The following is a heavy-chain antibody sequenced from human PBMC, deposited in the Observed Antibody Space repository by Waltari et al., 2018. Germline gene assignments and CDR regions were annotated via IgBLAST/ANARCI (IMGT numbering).Heavy chain of an antibody. CDR3: AKGGGRWLQLRYFDY. Sequence: EVQLLESGGGLVQPGGSLRLSCAASGFTFSSYAMTWVRQAPGKGLEWVSSISSGGGSIGYADSVKGRFTISRDNAKNSLYLQMNSLRAEDTALYYCAKGGGRWLQLRYFDYWGQGTLVTVSS. CDR2: ISSGGGSI. V-gene: IGHV3-23*01. D-gene: IGHD5-12*01. CDR1: GFTFSSYA. J-gene: IGHJ4*02.